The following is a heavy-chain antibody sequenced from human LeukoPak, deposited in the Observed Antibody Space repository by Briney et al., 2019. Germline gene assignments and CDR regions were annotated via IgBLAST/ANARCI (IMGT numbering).Heavy chain of an antibody. D-gene: IGHD5-24*01. CDR1: GYAITNNY. CDR3: ATDHSMANTAWWFDP. V-gene: IGHV1-46*01. J-gene: IGHJ5*02. CDR2: INPSGTGT. Sequence: ASVKVSCKASGYAITNNYMHWVRQAPGQGLEWMGVINPSGTGTSYAQKFQGRITMSRDTSTSTVYMELSSLRSEDTAFYYCATDHSMANTAWWFDPWGQGTLVTVSS.